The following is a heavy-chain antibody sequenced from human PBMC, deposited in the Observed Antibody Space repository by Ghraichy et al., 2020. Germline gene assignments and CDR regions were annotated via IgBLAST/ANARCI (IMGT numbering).Heavy chain of an antibody. V-gene: IGHV3-74*01. CDR2: INDDGSST. CDR1: GFTFSKYW. Sequence: GGSLRLSCAASGFTFSKYWMHWVRQAPGKGLVWISRINDDGSSTTHADSVKGRFTISRDNAKNTLYLQMNGLRVEDTAVYYCAGPLSHDVFDTWGQGPMVTV. CDR3: AGPLSHDVFDT. J-gene: IGHJ3*02.